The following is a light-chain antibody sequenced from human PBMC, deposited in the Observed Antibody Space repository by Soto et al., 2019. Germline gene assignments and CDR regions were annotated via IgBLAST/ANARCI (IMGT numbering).Light chain of an antibody. CDR1: QGVTTN. CDR3: QQYNNWPFS. Sequence: EIVMTQSPGTLSVSPGERATLSCRAGQGVTTNFAWYQQKSGQSPRLLIYDVSIRATGVPARFSGTGSETDFTLTISGLQSEDSAVYFCQQYNNWPFSFGRGTRLEI. CDR2: DVS. J-gene: IGKJ5*01. V-gene: IGKV3-15*01.